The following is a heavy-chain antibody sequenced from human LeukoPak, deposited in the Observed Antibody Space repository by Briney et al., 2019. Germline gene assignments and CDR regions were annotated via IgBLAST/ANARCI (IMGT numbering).Heavy chain of an antibody. CDR3: AKDTLGYCSGGSCYDWFDP. D-gene: IGHD2-15*01. Sequence: GGSLRLSCAASGFTFSSYAMSWVRQAPGKGLEWVSAISGSGGSTYYADSVKGRFTIPRDNSKNTLYLQMNSLRAEDTAVYYCAKDTLGYCSGGSCYDWFDPWGQGTLSPSPQ. CDR1: GFTFSSYA. J-gene: IGHJ5*02. CDR2: ISGSGGST. V-gene: IGHV3-23*01.